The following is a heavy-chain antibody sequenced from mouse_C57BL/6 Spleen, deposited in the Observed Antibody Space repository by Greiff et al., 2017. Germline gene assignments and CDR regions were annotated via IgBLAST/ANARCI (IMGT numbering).Heavy chain of an antibody. CDR3: AMGNYYGSSYGGNFDY. CDR2: IHPSDSDT. V-gene: IGHV1-74*01. D-gene: IGHD1-1*01. CDR1: GYTFTSYW. J-gene: IGHJ2*01. Sequence: VNLVEPGAELVKPGASVKVSCKASGYTFTSYWMHWVKQRPGQGLEWIGRIHPSDSDTNYNQKFKSKATLTVDKSSSTAYMQLSSLTSEDSAVYYCAMGNYYGSSYGGNFDYWGQGTTLTVSS.